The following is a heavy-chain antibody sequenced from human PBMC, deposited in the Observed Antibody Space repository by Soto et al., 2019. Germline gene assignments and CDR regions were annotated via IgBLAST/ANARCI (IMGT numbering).Heavy chain of an antibody. CDR3: ARGVAFPYYYYYMDV. J-gene: IGHJ6*03. V-gene: IGHV4-59*01. Sequence: SETLSLTCTVSGGSISSYYWSWIRQPPGKGLEWIGYIYYSGSTNYNPSLKSRVTISVDTSKNQFSLKLSSVTAADTAVYYCARGVAFPYYYYYMDVWGKGTTVTVSS. CDR1: GGSISSYY. D-gene: IGHD2-15*01. CDR2: IYYSGST.